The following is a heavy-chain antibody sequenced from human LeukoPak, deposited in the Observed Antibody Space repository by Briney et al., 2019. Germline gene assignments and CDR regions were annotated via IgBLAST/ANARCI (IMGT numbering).Heavy chain of an antibody. CDR3: ARRFSSRSDGNGYYYGHDAFDV. CDR1: GDSISSSY. Sequence: PSATLSLTCSVSGDSISSSYLSWIRQAPGKGLEWIGKIYNSANTNYNPSLQSRVTMSVDTSKSQFSLQLTSVSTADTAVYYCARRFSSRSDGNGYYYGHDAFDVWGQGTLVTVSS. CDR2: IYNSANT. D-gene: IGHD3-22*01. V-gene: IGHV4-59*08. J-gene: IGHJ3*01.